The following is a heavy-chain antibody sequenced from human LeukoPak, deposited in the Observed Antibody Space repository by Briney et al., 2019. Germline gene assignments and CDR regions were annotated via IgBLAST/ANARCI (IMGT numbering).Heavy chain of an antibody. CDR1: GCRFTSYW. J-gene: IGHJ1*01. Sequence: GGALKISFKGSGCRFTSYWIGWVRQMPGKGRGGRGIIYPGDSDTRYSPSFQGQVTFSADKSISTAYLQWSSLKASDTAMYYCARLPSGYAPGCFHLWGQGTLVTVAS. CDR2: IYPGDSDT. V-gene: IGHV5-51*01. CDR3: ARLPSGYAPGCFHL. D-gene: IGHD3-22*01.